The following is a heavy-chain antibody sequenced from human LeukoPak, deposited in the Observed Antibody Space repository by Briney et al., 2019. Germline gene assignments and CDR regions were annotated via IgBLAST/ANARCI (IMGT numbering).Heavy chain of an antibody. D-gene: IGHD2-2*01. CDR2: ISAYNGNT. Sequence: ASVKVSCKASGYTFTRYRISWVRQAPGEGLEWMGWISAYNGNTNYAQKLQGRVTMTTDTSTSTAYIELRSLRSDDTAVYYCARDRSSYCSSSSCYVGIDYWGQGTLVTVSS. CDR3: ARDRSSYCSSSSCYVGIDY. V-gene: IGHV1-18*01. J-gene: IGHJ4*02. CDR1: GYTFTRYR.